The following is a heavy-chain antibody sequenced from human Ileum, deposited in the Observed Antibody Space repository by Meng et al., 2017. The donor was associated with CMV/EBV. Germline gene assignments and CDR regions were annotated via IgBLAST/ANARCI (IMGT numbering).Heavy chain of an antibody. D-gene: IGHD4-11*01. CDR2: INPKSGGT. J-gene: IGHJ5*02. V-gene: IGHV1-2*02. CDR1: YSFTAYY. Sequence: YSFTAYYIHWVRQAPGQGLEWVGWINPKSGGTNYAQKFQGRVTMTEDTSISTAYMELSRLKSDDTAVYYCARDQGGPTGFTVRDWFDPWGQGTLVTVPQ. CDR3: ARDQGGPTGFTVRDWFDP.